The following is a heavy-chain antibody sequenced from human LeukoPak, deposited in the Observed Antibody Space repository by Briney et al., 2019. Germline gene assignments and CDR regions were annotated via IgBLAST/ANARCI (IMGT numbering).Heavy chain of an antibody. CDR1: GYTFTGYY. CDR2: INGYDGNT. V-gene: IGHV1-18*04. D-gene: IGHD6-19*01. J-gene: IGHJ4*02. Sequence: GASVDVSCKASGYTFTGYYMHWVRQAPGQGLEWVGWINGYDGNTNYAQNLQDRVTMTTDTSTSTAYMELRGLRSDDTAVYYCARRSTLYSSGWYYFDYWGQGTLVTVSS. CDR3: ARRSTLYSSGWYYFDY.